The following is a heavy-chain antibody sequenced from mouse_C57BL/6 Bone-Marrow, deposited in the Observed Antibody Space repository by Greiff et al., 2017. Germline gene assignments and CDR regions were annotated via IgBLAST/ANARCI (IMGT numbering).Heavy chain of an antibody. CDR1: GYTFTSYG. J-gene: IGHJ2*01. CDR3: ARGIYYYGSSPYFDY. D-gene: IGHD1-1*01. V-gene: IGHV1-81*01. CDR2: IYPRSGNT. Sequence: VQLQQSGAELARPGASVKLSCKASGYTFTSYGISWVKQRTGQGLKWIGEIYPRSGNTYYNEKFKGKATLTADKSSSTAYMELRSLTSEDSAVYFCARGIYYYGSSPYFDYWGQGTTLTVSS.